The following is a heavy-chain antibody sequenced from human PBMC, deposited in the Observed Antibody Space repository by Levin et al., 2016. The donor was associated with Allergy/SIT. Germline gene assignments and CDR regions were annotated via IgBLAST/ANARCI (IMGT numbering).Heavy chain of an antibody. CDR3: ARGGWYSEY. V-gene: IGHV4-59*13. CDR2: IYYSGST. J-gene: IGHJ4*02. D-gene: IGHD6-19*01. CDR1: GASMTHYY. Sequence: SETLSLTCSVSGASMTHYYWSWIRQPPGKGLEWIGYIYYSGSTNYNSSLKSRVTISVDTSKNQFSLNLSSVTAADTAVYFCARGGWYSEYWGPGTLVTVSS.